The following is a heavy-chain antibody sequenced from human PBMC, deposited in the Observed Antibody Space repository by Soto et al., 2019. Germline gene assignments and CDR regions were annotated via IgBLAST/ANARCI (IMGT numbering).Heavy chain of an antibody. CDR3: ARVYSSSGYYYYGMDV. D-gene: IGHD6-13*01. V-gene: IGHV3-7*01. CDR1: GFTFSSYW. Sequence: PGGSLRLSCAASGFTFSSYWMSWVRQAPGKGLEWVANIKQDGSEKYYVDSVKGRFTISRDNAKNSLYLQMNSLRAEDTAVYYCARVYSSSGYYYYGMDVWGQGTTVTVSS. CDR2: IKQDGSEK. J-gene: IGHJ6*02.